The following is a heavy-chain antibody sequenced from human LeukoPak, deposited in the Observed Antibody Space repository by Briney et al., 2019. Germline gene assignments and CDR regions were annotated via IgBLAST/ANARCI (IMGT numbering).Heavy chain of an antibody. Sequence: SENLSLTCAVYDGSFSGYYWSWIRQPPGKGLEWIEEINHSGSTNYNPALKSRVTISVDTSKNQFSLKLSSVTAADTAVYYCASQYDFWSGQTLPSLDSYYYYGMDVWGQGTTVTVSS. CDR2: INHSGST. V-gene: IGHV4-34*01. CDR3: ASQYDFWSGQTLPSLDSYYYYGMDV. J-gene: IGHJ6*02. D-gene: IGHD3-3*01. CDR1: DGSFSGYY.